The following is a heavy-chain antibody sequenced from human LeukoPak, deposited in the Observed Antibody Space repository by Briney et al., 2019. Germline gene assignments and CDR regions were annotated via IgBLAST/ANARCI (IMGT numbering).Heavy chain of an antibody. D-gene: IGHD2-15*01. CDR3: ARDWWIGNNWFDP. V-gene: IGHV1-69*13. CDR1: GGTFNTYA. CDR2: IIPIFGTA. Sequence: GASVKVSCKASGGTFNTYAISWVRQAPGQGLEWMGGIIPIFGTANYAQRFQGRVTITADESTSTAYMELSSLRSEDTAVYYCARDWWIGNNWFDPWGQGTLVTVSS. J-gene: IGHJ5*02.